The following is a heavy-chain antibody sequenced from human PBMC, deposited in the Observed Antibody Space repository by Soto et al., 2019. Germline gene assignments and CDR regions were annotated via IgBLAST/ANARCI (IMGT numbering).Heavy chain of an antibody. Sequence: QVQLVQSGPEVRKPGDSVRLSCATSGYTFNQYYIHWVRQAPGQGLEWMGIINLRGGTTEYAHKFRGRVTVTGDTSTRTDYMELSSLRSEDTAVYFCASGPDDSDVPRWDHWGQGTLITVSS. J-gene: IGHJ4*02. D-gene: IGHD4-17*01. CDR3: ASGPDDSDVPRWDH. CDR2: INLRGGTT. CDR1: GYTFNQYY. V-gene: IGHV1-46*02.